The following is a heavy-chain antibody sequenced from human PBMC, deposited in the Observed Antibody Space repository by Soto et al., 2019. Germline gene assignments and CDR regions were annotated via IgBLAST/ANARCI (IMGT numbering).Heavy chain of an antibody. V-gene: IGHV3-23*01. J-gene: IGHJ4*02. Sequence: EVQLLESGGGLVQPGGSLRLSCAASGFTFGGHALTWVRQAPGKGLQWVSGISGSGGTTYYADFVKGRFIISRDNSKNTLYVHIIRLGAEDTAVYYCARENWSAWSGGTCYSDYWGQGALVTVSS. CDR3: ARENWSAWSGGTCYSDY. CDR2: ISGSGGTT. CDR1: GFTFGGHA. D-gene: IGHD2-15*01.